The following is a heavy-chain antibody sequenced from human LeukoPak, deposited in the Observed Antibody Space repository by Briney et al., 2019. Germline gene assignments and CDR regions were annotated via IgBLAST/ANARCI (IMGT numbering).Heavy chain of an antibody. D-gene: IGHD5-18*01. CDR1: GYTFTSYY. Sequence: ASVKVSCKASGYTFTSYYMHWVRQAPGQGLEWMGIINPSGGSTSYAQKFQGRVTMTRDTPTSTVYMELSSLRSEDTAVYYCARGGYTAMATGGYYYYYYMDVWGKGTTVTVSS. CDR3: ARGGYTAMATGGYYYYYYMDV. V-gene: IGHV1-46*01. CDR2: INPSGGST. J-gene: IGHJ6*03.